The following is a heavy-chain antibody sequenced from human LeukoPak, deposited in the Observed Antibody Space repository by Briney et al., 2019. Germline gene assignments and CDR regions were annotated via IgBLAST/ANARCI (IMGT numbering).Heavy chain of an antibody. J-gene: IGHJ4*02. V-gene: IGHV3-30*02. CDR3: ARAGSYSSSWYRDY. CDR1: GFTFSNYG. CDR2: IRYDGSDK. Sequence: GGSLRLSCAASGFTFSNYGMHWVRQAPGKGLEWVAFIRYDGSDKYYADSVKGRFTISRDNSKNTLYLQMNSLRAEDTAVYYCARAGSYSSSWYRDYWGQGTLVTVSS. D-gene: IGHD6-13*01.